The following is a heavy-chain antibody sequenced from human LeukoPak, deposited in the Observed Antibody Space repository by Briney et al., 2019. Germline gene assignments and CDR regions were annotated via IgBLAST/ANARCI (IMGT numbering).Heavy chain of an antibody. Sequence: SETLSLTCTVSGGSVSSGSYYWSWIRQPPGKGLGWIGYIYYSGSTNYNPSLKSRVTISVDTSKDQFSLKLSSVTAADTAVYYCARTDDYALVYWGQGTLVTVSS. V-gene: IGHV4-61*01. CDR2: IYYSGST. CDR1: GGSVSSGSYY. CDR3: ARTDDYALVY. J-gene: IGHJ4*02. D-gene: IGHD4-17*01.